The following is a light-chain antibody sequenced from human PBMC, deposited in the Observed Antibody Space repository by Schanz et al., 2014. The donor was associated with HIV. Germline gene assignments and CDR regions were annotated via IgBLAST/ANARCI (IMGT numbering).Light chain of an antibody. CDR2: DAS. CDR3: QQYGSS. V-gene: IGKV3-20*01. Sequence: EIVLTQSPGTLSLSPGERATLSCRASQSVSSNLAWYQLKPGQAPRLLIYDASSRATGIPDRFSGSGSGTDFTLTISRLEPEDFAVYYCQQYGSSFGPGTKVEIK. J-gene: IGKJ3*01. CDR1: QSVSSN.